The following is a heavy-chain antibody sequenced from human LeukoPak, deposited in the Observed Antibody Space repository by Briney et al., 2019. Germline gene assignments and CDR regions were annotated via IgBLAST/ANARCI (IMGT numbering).Heavy chain of an antibody. CDR2: IIPIFGTT. CDR1: GGSFSNYI. CDR3: ASEYYGDYLGRYDY. Sequence: SVKVSCKASGGSFSNYIVTWLRLAPGQGLEWMGGIIPIFGTTNYAQKFQGRVTITADESTSTAYMELSSLRSEDTAVYYCASEYYGDYLGRYDYWGQGTLVTVSS. D-gene: IGHD4-17*01. J-gene: IGHJ4*02. V-gene: IGHV1-69*01.